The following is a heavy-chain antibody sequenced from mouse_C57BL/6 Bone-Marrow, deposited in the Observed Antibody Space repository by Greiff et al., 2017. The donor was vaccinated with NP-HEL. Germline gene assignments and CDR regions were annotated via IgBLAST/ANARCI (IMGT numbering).Heavy chain of an antibody. V-gene: IGHV2-2*01. CDR3: AIATYSNYDAMDY. Sequence: QVQLQQSGPGLVQPSQSLSITCTVSGFSLTSYGVHWVRQSPGKGLEWLGVIWSGGSTDYNAAFISRLSISKDNSKIQVFFKMTSLQADDTAIYYCAIATYSNYDAMDYWGQGTSVTVSS. CDR1: GFSLTSYG. J-gene: IGHJ4*01. CDR2: IWSGGST. D-gene: IGHD2-5*01.